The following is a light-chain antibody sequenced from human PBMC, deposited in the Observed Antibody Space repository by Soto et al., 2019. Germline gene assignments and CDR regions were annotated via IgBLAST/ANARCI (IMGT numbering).Light chain of an antibody. V-gene: IGLV2-14*01. CDR2: EVS. J-gene: IGLJ3*02. Sequence: QSALTQPASVSGSPGQSITISCTGTSSDVGHYNYVSWYQQHPGKAPKLMIYEVSNRPSGVSNRFSGSKSGNTASLTISGLQAEDEADYYCCSYSTSSTWVFGGGTKLTVL. CDR3: CSYSTSSTWV. CDR1: SSDVGHYNY.